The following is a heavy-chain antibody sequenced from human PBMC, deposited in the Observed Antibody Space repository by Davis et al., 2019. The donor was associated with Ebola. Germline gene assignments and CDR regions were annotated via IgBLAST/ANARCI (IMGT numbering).Heavy chain of an antibody. J-gene: IGHJ2*01. CDR3: AKRDSRDSRYFDL. V-gene: IGHV3-23*01. CDR2: IVGSGGTT. CDR1: GFTFSTYA. D-gene: IGHD6-13*01. Sequence: PGGSLRLSCAASGFTFSTYAMSWVRQAPGKGLEWVSSIVGSGGTTYYADSVKGRFTVSGDSSKNTLYLQMSSLRAEDTAIYYCAKRDSRDSRYFDLWGRGTLVTVSS.